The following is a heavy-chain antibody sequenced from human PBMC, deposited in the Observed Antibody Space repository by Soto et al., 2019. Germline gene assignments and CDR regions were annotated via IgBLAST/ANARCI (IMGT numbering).Heavy chain of an antibody. CDR3: AKDRWRSRQLFDY. D-gene: IGHD2-21*01. CDR1: GFTFSSYA. V-gene: IGHV3-23*01. Sequence: VGSLRLSCAASGFTFSSYAMSWVRQAPGKGLEWVSGISGSGGSTYYADSVKGRFTISRDNSKNTLYLQMNSLRAEDTAVYYCAKDRWRSRQLFDYWGQGTLVTVSS. J-gene: IGHJ4*02. CDR2: ISGSGGST.